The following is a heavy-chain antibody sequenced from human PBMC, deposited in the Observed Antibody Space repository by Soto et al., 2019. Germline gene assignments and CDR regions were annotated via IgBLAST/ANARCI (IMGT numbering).Heavy chain of an antibody. D-gene: IGHD2-2*01. Sequence: EVQMLESGGGVVQPGGSLRLSCAASGFTFSSYAMNWVRQSPGKGLEWVSGIVPGGGDTYYADSVRGRFTISRDNSRSTLSLQMSSLRAEDTAIYYCSAGMPTSYWGRGTLVTVAS. V-gene: IGHV3-23*01. CDR1: GFTFSSYA. CDR2: IVPGGGDT. CDR3: SAGMPTSY. J-gene: IGHJ4*02.